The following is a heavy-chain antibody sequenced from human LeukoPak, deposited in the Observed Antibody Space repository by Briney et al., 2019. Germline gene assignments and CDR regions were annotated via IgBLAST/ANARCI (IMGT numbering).Heavy chain of an antibody. V-gene: IGHV4-61*02. Sequence: PSETLSLTCTVSGVSISSGSYFWSWIRQPAGKGLEWVGRVYASGSTDYNPSLKSRGTITMDPSKNQFSLKLTSVTASDTAVYFCARVHLEEGLYLDYWGQGTLVSVSS. J-gene: IGHJ4*02. D-gene: IGHD3-3*01. CDR2: VYASGST. CDR3: ARVHLEEGLYLDY. CDR1: GVSISSGSYF.